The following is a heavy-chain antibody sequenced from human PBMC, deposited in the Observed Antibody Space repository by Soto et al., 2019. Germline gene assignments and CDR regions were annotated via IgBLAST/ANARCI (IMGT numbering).Heavy chain of an antibody. J-gene: IGHJ4*02. D-gene: IGHD6-19*01. Sequence: QVQLQQWGAGLLKPSETLSLTCTVYGGSFSGYYWTWIRQPPGKGLEWIGEIHHSGSTNYNPSLKSRVTISVDTSKNQFSLKLSSVTAADTAVYHCARLVGVAAIDYWGQGTLVTVSS. CDR2: IHHSGST. CDR3: ARLVGVAAIDY. CDR1: GGSFSGYY. V-gene: IGHV4-34*01.